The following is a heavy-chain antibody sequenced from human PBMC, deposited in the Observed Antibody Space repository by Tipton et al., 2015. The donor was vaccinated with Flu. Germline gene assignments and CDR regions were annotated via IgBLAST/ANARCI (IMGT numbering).Heavy chain of an antibody. Sequence: TLSLTCAVSNYSISSAYYWGWIRQPPGKGLEWIGSLFYTGAANYNPSLRGRLSLFVDTSNNRFSLNLGSVTAADTAVYYCARSKNNYGDYDYWGLGTLVTVSS. D-gene: IGHD4-17*01. CDR1: NYSISSAYY. CDR3: ARSKNNYGDYDY. CDR2: LFYTGAA. V-gene: IGHV4-38-2*01. J-gene: IGHJ4*02.